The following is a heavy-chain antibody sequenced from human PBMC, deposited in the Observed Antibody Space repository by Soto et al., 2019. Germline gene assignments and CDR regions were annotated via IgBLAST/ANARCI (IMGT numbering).Heavy chain of an antibody. CDR3: ARAGVWISGVVTERGFDP. CDR2: INHSGST. D-gene: IGHD3-3*01. V-gene: IGHV4-34*01. J-gene: IGHJ5*02. Sequence: PSETLSLTCAVYGGSFSDYYWSWIRQPPGKGLEWIGEINHSGSTNHNPSLKSRVTISVDTPKNQVSLKLRSVTAADTAVYYCARAGVWISGVVTERGFDPWGQGTLVTALL. CDR1: GGSFSDYY.